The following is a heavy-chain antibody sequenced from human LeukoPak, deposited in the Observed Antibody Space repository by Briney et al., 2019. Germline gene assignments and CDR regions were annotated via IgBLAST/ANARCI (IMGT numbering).Heavy chain of an antibody. CDR2: ISAYNGNT. V-gene: IGHV1-18*01. CDR1: GYTFTSYG. J-gene: IGHJ4*02. CDR3: ARGARGFLEEDYFDY. D-gene: IGHD3-3*01. Sequence: ASVKVSCKASGYTFTSYGISWVRQAPGQGLEWMGWISAYNGNTNYAQKLQGRVTMTTDTSTSTAYMELRSLRSDDTAVYYCARGARGFLEEDYFDYWGQGTLVTVSS.